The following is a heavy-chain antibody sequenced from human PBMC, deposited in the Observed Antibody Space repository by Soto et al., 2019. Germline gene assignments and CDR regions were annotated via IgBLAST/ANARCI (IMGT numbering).Heavy chain of an antibody. V-gene: IGHV4-59*01. D-gene: IGHD6-19*01. J-gene: IGHJ4*02. Sequence: QVQLQESGPGLVKPSETLSLTCTVSGGSISSYYWSWMRQPPGKGLEWIGYSYYSGSTNYNPSLKSRVTISVDTSKNQFSLKLSSVTAADTALYYCARGKYSSGWYGVWGQGTLVTVSS. CDR3: ARGKYSSGWYGV. CDR1: GGSISSYY. CDR2: SYYSGST.